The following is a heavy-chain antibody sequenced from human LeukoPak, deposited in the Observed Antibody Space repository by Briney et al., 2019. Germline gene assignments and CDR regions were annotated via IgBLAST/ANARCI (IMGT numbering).Heavy chain of an antibody. V-gene: IGHV3-9*01. CDR2: ISWNSGSI. J-gene: IGHJ4*02. Sequence: GGSLRLSCAASGFTFDDYAMHWVRQAPGKGLEWVSGISWNSGSIGYADSVKGRFTISRDNAKNTLYLQMNSLRAEDTALYYCAKDWDSGYSYYFDYWGQGTLVTVSS. CDR3: AKDWDSGYSYYFDY. D-gene: IGHD5-12*01. CDR1: GFTFDDYA.